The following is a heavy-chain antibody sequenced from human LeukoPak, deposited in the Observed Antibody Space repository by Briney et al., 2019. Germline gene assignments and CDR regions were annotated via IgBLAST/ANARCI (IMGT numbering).Heavy chain of an antibody. CDR2: IDPSDSYT. J-gene: IGHJ4*02. D-gene: IGHD1-26*01. CDR3: ARHEIGSYQEDY. Sequence: GESLKIYCKGSGYSFTSYWISWVRQMPGKGLEWMGRIDPSDSYTNYSPSFQGHVTISADKSISTAYLQWSSLKASDTAMYYCARHEIGSYQEDYWGQGTLVTVSS. V-gene: IGHV5-10-1*01. CDR1: GYSFTSYW.